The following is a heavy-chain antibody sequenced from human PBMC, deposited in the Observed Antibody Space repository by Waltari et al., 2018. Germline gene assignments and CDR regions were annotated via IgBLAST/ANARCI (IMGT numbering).Heavy chain of an antibody. CDR3: ARAVTTVDY. CDR2: IYHSGST. CDR1: GYSISSGYY. J-gene: IGHJ4*02. Sequence: QVQLQESGPGLVKPSETLSLTCAVSGYSISSGYYWGWIRQPPGKGLEWIGSIYHSGSTYYNPSLKSRVTISVDTSKNQFSLKLSSVTAADTAVYYCARAVTTVDYWGQGTLVTVSS. V-gene: IGHV4-38-2*01. D-gene: IGHD4-4*01.